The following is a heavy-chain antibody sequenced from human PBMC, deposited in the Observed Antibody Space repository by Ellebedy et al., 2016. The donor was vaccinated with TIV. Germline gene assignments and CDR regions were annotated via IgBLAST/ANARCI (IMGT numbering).Heavy chain of an antibody. J-gene: IGHJ4*02. CDR1: GYTFTSYG. V-gene: IGHV1-18*01. CDR3: ARGLLYTTEYSSGWTSLRFDY. CDR2: ISAYNGNT. D-gene: IGHD6-19*01. Sequence: ASVKVSCKASGYTFTSYGISWVRQAPGHGLEWMGWISAYNGNTNYAQKLQGRVTMTEDTSTDTAYMELSSLRSDDTAVYYCARGLLYTTEYSSGWTSLRFDYWGQGTLVTVSS.